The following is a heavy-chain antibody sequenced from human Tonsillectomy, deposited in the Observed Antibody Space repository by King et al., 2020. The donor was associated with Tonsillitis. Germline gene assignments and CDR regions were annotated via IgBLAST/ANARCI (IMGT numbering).Heavy chain of an antibody. D-gene: IGHD3-10*01. CDR1: GYTFTSYY. J-gene: IGHJ4*02. Sequence: HVQLVQSGAEVKKPGASAKVSCKASGYTFTSYYMHWVRQAPGQGLEWMGIINPSGGSTSYAQKFQGRVTMTRDTSTSTVYMELSSLRSEDTAVYYCARDRGVALTDYWGQGTLVTVSS. V-gene: IGHV1-46*01. CDR2: INPSGGST. CDR3: ARDRGVALTDY.